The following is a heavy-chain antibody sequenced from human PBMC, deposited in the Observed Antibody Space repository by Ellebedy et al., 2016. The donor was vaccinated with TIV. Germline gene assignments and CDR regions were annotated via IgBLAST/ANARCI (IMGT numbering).Heavy chain of an antibody. CDR3: ARRQHKWFDP. CDR2: IFHRGGT. V-gene: IGHV4-4*02. CDR1: GGSISSSYW. J-gene: IGHJ5*02. Sequence: SETLSLTCVVSGGSISSSYWWSCVRQSPGKGLEWIGEIFHRGGTNYNPSLKSRVTISVDKSKNQFSLKLSSVTAADTAVYYCARRQHKWFDPWGQGTLVTVSS.